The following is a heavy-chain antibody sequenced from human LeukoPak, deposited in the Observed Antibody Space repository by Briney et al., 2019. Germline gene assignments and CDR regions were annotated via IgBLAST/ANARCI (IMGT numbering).Heavy chain of an antibody. J-gene: IGHJ6*02. CDR2: IWYDGSNK. Sequence: GGSLRLSCAASGFTISSYGMHWVRQAPGKGLEWVAVIWYDGSNKYYADSVKGRFTISRDNSKNTLYLQMNSLRAEDTAVYYCARDTVTDPYYYYGMDVWGQGTTVTVSS. D-gene: IGHD4-11*01. CDR1: GFTISSYG. CDR3: ARDTVTDPYYYYGMDV. V-gene: IGHV3-33*01.